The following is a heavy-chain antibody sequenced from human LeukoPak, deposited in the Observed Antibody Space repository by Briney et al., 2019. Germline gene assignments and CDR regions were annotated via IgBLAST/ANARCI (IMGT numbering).Heavy chain of an antibody. CDR3: VRDFDGRNDYFDGVRFDY. V-gene: IGHV3-30*01. D-gene: IGHD3-16*01. CDR1: GFTFTDYV. Sequence: PGGSLRLSCAASGFTFTDYVMHWVRQAPGKGLGNVARISYGGNNADSVRGRFTISRDDSKNTLYLEMNNLRAEDTSVYYCVRDFDGRNDYFDGVRFDYRGLGTLVTVSS. J-gene: IGHJ4*02. CDR2: ISYGGN.